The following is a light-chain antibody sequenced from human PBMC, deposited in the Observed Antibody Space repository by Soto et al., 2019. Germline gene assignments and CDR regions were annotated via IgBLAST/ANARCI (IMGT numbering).Light chain of an antibody. V-gene: IGLV2-14*03. CDR3: ASYTNSITDV. J-gene: IGLJ1*01. CDR1: NSDVGGYNY. Sequence: QSVLTQPASVSGSPGQSITISCTGTNSDVGGYNYVSWYQQHPGKAPKLLIYDVSSRPSGLSNRFSGSKSGNTASLIISGLQAEDEADYYCASYTNSITDVVGSGTKLTVL. CDR2: DVS.